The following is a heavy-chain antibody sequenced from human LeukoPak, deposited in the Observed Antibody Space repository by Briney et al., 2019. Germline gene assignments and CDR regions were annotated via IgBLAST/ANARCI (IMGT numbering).Heavy chain of an antibody. CDR1: GFTFSSYA. CDR3: ARGTMTTRLSFDY. D-gene: IGHD4-17*01. CDR2: ISYDGSNK. J-gene: IGHJ4*02. Sequence: GGSLRLSCAASGFTFSSYAMHWVRQAPGKGLEWVAVISYDGSNKYYADSVKGRFTISRDNSKNTLYLQMNSLRAEDTAVYYCARGTMTTRLSFDYWRQGTLVTVSP. V-gene: IGHV3-30*04.